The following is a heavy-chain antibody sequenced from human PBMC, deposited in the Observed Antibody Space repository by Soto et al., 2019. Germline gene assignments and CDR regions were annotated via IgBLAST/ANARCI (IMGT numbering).Heavy chain of an antibody. CDR1: GFTVSSNY. D-gene: IGHD3-10*01. CDR3: ARDHRTMVRGVILPMEV. Sequence: GGSLRLSCAASGFTVSSNYMSWVRQAPGKGLEWVSVIYSGGSTYYADSVKGRFTISRDNSKNTLYLQMNSLRAEDTAVYYCARDHRTMVRGVILPMEVWGKGTTVTVSS. V-gene: IGHV3-66*01. CDR2: IYSGGST. J-gene: IGHJ6*03.